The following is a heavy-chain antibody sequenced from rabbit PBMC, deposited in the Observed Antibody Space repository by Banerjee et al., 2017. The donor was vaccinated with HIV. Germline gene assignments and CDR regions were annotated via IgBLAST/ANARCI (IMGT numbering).Heavy chain of an antibody. CDR2: IYAGSSGSA. CDR1: GFSFSTNW. CDR3: ARDGYGGSSYYATYAFNL. Sequence: QEQLVEYGGDLVQPEGSLTLTCTASGFSFSTNWICWVRQAPGKGLEWIACIYAGSSGSAYYASWAKGRFTISKTSSTTVTLQGTSLTAADTATYFCARDGYGGSSYYATYAFNLWGPGTLVPS. J-gene: IGHJ4*01. V-gene: IGHV1S45*01. D-gene: IGHD8-1*01.